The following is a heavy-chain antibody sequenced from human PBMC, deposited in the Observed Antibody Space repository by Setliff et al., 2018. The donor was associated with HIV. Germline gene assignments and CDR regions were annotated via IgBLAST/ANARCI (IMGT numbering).Heavy chain of an antibody. CDR1: GGTFSSYA. J-gene: IGHJ6*03. CDR2: IIPILGIA. Sequence: ASVKVSCKASGGTFSSYAISWVRQAPGQGLEWMGGIIPILGIANYAQKFQGRVTITADTSTDTAYMELSSLRFDDTAMYYCVRGVQSPPHYSYYYMDVWGEGTMVTVSS. D-gene: IGHD3-3*01. CDR3: VRGVQSPPHYSYYYMDV. V-gene: IGHV1-69*10.